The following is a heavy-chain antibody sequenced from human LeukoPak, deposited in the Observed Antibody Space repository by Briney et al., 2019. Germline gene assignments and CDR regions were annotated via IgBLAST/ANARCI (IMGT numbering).Heavy chain of an antibody. D-gene: IGHD2-2*01. J-gene: IGHJ6*03. CDR3: ASLPTGYCSSTSCSAGYYYYMDV. Sequence: PSETLSLTCTVSGYSISSGYYWGWIRQPPGKGLEWIGSIYYSGSTYYNPSLKSRVTISVDTSKNQFSLKLSSVTAADTAVYYCASLPTGYCSSTSCSAGYYYYMDVWGKGTTVTISS. CDR1: GYSISSGYY. V-gene: IGHV4-38-2*02. CDR2: IYYSGST.